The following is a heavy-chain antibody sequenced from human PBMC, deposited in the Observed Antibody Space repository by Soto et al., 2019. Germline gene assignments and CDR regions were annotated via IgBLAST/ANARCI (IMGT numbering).Heavy chain of an antibody. J-gene: IGHJ4*02. V-gene: IGHV3-23*01. Sequence: VQLLESGGSLVQPGVSLTLSCAASGFPFSSYAMSWVRQTPEKGLEWVAGSSGGGNDRYYADFVQGRFTFSRDNSRNILYLQMNSLRADDTAMYFCARSLFMVAPDNEPFDYWGQGTLVTVSS. CDR1: GFPFSSYA. CDR2: SSGGGNDR. CDR3: ARSLFMVAPDNEPFDY. D-gene: IGHD5-12*01.